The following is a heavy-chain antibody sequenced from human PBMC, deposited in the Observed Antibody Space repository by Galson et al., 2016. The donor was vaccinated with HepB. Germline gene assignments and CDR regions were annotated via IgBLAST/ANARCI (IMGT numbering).Heavy chain of an antibody. CDR3: ARAGNGGVTSLMDV. D-gene: IGHD2-8*02. CDR1: GYTFTTHG. CDR2: ISTYSCNT. J-gene: IGHJ6*02. Sequence: SCKASGYTFTTHGFGWVRQAPGQGLEWMGWISTYSCNTDYAEKFQGRVTMTTDTSTSTAYMELRSLRSDDTAVYYCARAGNGGVTSLMDVWGQGTTVTVSS. V-gene: IGHV1-18*01.